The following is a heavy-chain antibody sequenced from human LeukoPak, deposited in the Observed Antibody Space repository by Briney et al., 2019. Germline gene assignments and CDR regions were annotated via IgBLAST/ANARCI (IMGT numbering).Heavy chain of an antibody. Sequence: GASVKVSCKASGYTFTGYYMHWVRQAPGQGLEWMGWINPNSGGTNYAQKFQGRVTMTRDTSISTAHMELSRLRSDDTAVYYCARGLYSGSYLRTYYFDYWGQGTLVTVSS. J-gene: IGHJ4*02. CDR3: ARGLYSGSYLRTYYFDY. D-gene: IGHD1-26*01. CDR2: INPNSGGT. CDR1: GYTFTGYY. V-gene: IGHV1-2*02.